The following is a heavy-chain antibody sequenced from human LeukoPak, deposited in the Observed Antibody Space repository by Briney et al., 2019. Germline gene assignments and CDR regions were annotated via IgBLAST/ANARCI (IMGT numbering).Heavy chain of an antibody. CDR2: IYHSGST. V-gene: IGHV4-38-2*02. CDR1: GYSISSGYY. J-gene: IGHJ4*02. Sequence: SETLSLTCTVSGYSISSGYYWGWIRQPPGKGLEWIGSIYHSGSTYYNPSLKSRVTISVDTSKNQFSLKLSSVTAADTAVYYCARVHSGSYRGDYWGQGTPVTVSS. CDR3: ARVHSGSYRGDY. D-gene: IGHD1-26*01.